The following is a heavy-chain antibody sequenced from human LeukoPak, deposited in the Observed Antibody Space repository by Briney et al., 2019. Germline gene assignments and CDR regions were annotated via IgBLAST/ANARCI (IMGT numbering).Heavy chain of an antibody. CDR1: GFTFSNYE. J-gene: IGHJ5*02. V-gene: IGHV3-48*03. CDR3: ARGLASSNWPHWFDP. CDR2: ISAIDSTT. D-gene: IGHD6-13*01. Sequence: GGSLRLSCAASGFTFSNYEMNWVRQAPGKGLEWVSYISAIDSTTYYADSVKGRFTISRDNAKNSLYLQMNGLRVEDTAVYHCARGLASSNWPHWFDPWGQGTLVSVSS.